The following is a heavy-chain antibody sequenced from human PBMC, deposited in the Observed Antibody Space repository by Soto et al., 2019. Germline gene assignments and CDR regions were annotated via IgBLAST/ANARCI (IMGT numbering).Heavy chain of an antibody. CDR3: ARDVRVGANMDASEI. D-gene: IGHD1-26*01. J-gene: IGHJ3*02. CDR1: GYTFTSYY. Sequence: ASVKVSCKASGYTFTSYYMHCVRQAPGQRLEWMGIINPSGGSTSYAQKFQGKVTMTRDTSTSTAYMELRSLTSDDTAMYYCARDVRVGANMDASEIWGQGTMVTVSS. CDR2: INPSGGST. V-gene: IGHV1-46*01.